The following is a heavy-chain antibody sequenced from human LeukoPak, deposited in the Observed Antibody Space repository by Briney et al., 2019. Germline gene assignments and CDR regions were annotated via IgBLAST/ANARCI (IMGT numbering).Heavy chain of an antibody. Sequence: GGSLRLSCAASEFTFSSYGMSWVRQAPGKGLEWVSSISGSGSGTYYADSVKGRFTISRDNSKRTLYLQMNSLRAEDTAVYYCAKRDSGYYFDYWGQGTLVTVSS. J-gene: IGHJ4*02. CDR3: AKRDSGYYFDY. D-gene: IGHD5-12*01. CDR1: EFTFSSYG. V-gene: IGHV3-23*01. CDR2: ISGSGSGT.